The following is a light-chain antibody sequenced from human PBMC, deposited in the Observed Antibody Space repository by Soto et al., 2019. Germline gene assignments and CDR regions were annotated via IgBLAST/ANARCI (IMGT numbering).Light chain of an antibody. V-gene: IGKV1-39*01. CDR1: QNIINF. CDR3: QQSYSTPHT. CDR2: TAS. Sequence: DIQMTQSPSSLSASVGDRVTITCRASQNIINFLNLYQQEPGKAPKLLIYTASSLQSRVPSRFSGSESGTDFTPTISSLQPEDFATYYCQQSYSTPHTFGQGTKVDVK. J-gene: IGKJ1*01.